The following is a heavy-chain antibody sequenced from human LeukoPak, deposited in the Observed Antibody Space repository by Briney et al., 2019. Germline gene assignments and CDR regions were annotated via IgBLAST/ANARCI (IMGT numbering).Heavy chain of an antibody. Sequence: GASVKVSCKASGYTFTSYNMHWVRQAPGQGLEWMGIINPSGGSTNYAQKFQGRVTMTRDTSKNQFSLKLSSVTAADTAVYYCARPALLWFGPYRRERWWFDPWGQGTLVTVSS. CDR2: INPSGGST. CDR1: GYTFTSYN. V-gene: IGHV1-46*01. D-gene: IGHD3-10*01. CDR3: ARPALLWFGPYRRERWWFDP. J-gene: IGHJ5*02.